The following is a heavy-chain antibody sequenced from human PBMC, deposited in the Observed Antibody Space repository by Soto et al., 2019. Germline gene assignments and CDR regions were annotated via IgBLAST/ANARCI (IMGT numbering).Heavy chain of an antibody. CDR2: INPQTGGT. CDR1: GYTLTGYY. V-gene: IGHV1-2*02. J-gene: IGHJ6*02. CDR3: ARERYQVISDGMDV. D-gene: IGHD2-2*01. Sequence: ASVKVSCKASGYTLTGYYIHWVREAPGQGLEWMGWINPQTGGTSYAQKFQGRVTLSRDTSINTAHLELSRLRFDDAAVYFCARERYQVISDGMDVWGQGTTVTVSS.